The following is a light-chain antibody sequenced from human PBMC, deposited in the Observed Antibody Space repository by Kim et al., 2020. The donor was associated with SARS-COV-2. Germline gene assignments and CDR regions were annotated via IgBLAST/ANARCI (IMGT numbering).Light chain of an antibody. CDR1: QDINSR. V-gene: IGKV1-12*01. J-gene: IGKJ1*01. CDR2: GAS. Sequence: ASVGGRVTITCRASQDINSRLAWYQQRPGMVPKLLIDGASNLQSGVPSRFSGSGSGTDFTLTIWNLQPEDFATYYCQQANNFPWTFGQGTKVDIK. CDR3: QQANNFPWT.